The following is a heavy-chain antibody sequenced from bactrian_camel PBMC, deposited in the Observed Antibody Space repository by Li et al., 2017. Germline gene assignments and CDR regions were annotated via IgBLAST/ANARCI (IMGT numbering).Heavy chain of an antibody. CDR1: GFTSKSAF. Sequence: HVQLVGSGGGLVPPGESLRLSCAASGFTSKSAFMGWFRQAPAKDLEAVAAVGTDDGRTYYADSAKGRFTVSQDNGKNTLFLQLNSLKTEDAAMYYCARDLPDGTPSWVFDYWGQGTQVTVS. J-gene: IGHJ4*01. V-gene: IGHV3S1*01. CDR3: ARDLPDGTPSWVFDY. CDR2: VGTDDGRT. D-gene: IGHD6*01.